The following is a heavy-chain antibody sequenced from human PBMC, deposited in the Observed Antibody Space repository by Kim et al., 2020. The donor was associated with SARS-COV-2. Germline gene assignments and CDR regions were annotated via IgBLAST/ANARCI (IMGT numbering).Heavy chain of an antibody. CDR2: IWYDGSNK. Sequence: GGSLRLSCAASGFTFSSFGMHWVRQTPGKGLEWVAVIWYDGSNKYYADSVKGRFTISRDNSKNTLYLQMNSLRAEDTAFYYCVKGSLYGEHYYYGMDVWGQGTTVTVSS. CDR1: GFTFSSFG. V-gene: IGHV3-33*06. CDR3: VKGSLYGEHYYYGMDV. J-gene: IGHJ6*01. D-gene: IGHD4-17*01.